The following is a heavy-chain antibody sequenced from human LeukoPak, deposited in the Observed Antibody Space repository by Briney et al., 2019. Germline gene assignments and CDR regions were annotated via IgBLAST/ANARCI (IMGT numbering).Heavy chain of an antibody. J-gene: IGHJ4*02. D-gene: IGHD5-18*01. CDR1: GGTFSSYA. V-gene: IGHV1-69*13. CDR3: ARGRDTAMVTFYY. CDR2: IIPIFGTA. Sequence: ASVTVSCKASGGTFSSYAISWVRQAPGQGLEWMGGIIPIFGTANYAQKFQGRVTITADESTSTAYMELSSLRSEDTAVYYCARGRDTAMVTFYYWGQGTLVTVSS.